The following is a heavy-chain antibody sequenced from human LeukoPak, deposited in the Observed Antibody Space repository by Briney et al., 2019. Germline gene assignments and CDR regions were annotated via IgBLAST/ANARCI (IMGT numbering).Heavy chain of an antibody. CDR1: GFTYSSYE. CDR2: ISSSGSTI. V-gene: IGHV3-48*03. J-gene: IGHJ6*04. CDR3: AELGITMIGGV. Sequence: GGSLRLSCAASGFTYSSYEMNWVRQAPGKGLEWVSYISSSGSTIYYADSVKGRFTISRDNAKNSLYLQMNSLRAEDTAVYYCAELGITMIGGVWGKGTTVTISS. D-gene: IGHD3-10*02.